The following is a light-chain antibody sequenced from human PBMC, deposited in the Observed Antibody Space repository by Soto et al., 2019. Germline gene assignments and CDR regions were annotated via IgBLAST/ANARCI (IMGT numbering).Light chain of an antibody. CDR2: GAS. Sequence: GLTQTPLSLSVTPGQPASSSCKSTQSLLYGDGKMYLYWYQQKPGQAPRLLIYGASSRATGIPDRFSGSGSGTDFTLTISRLEPEDFAVYYCQKYGSSPSNFGQGTRLEIK. V-gene: IGKV3-20*01. CDR3: QKYGSSPSN. CDR1: QSLLYGDGKMY. J-gene: IGKJ5*01.